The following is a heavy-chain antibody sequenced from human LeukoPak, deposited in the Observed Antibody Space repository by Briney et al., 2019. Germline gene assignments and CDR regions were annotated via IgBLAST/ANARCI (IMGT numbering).Heavy chain of an antibody. CDR1: GFTFSSYW. CDR2: IKQDGSEK. J-gene: IGHJ3*02. CDR3: AREYCSGGSCYSSLDAFDI. D-gene: IGHD2-15*01. Sequence: GGSLRLSCAASGFTFSSYWMSWVRQAPGKGLEWVANIKQDGSEKYYVDSVKGRFTISRDNAKNSLYLQMNSLRAEDMAVYYCAREYCSGGSCYSSLDAFDIWGQGTMVTVSS. V-gene: IGHV3-7*01.